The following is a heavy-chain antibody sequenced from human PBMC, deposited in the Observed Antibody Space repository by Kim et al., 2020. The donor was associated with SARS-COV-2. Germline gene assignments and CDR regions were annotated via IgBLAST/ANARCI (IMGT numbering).Heavy chain of an antibody. Sequence: GGSLRLSCAASGFTFSDYYMSWIRQAPGKGLEWVSYISSSSSYTNYADSVKGRFTISRDNAKNPLYLQMNSLRAEDTAVYYCARDAYCSGGSCYSILWAYYGMDVWGQGTTVTVSS. D-gene: IGHD2-15*01. J-gene: IGHJ6*02. CDR1: GFTFSDYY. CDR2: ISSSSSYT. CDR3: ARDAYCSGGSCYSILWAYYGMDV. V-gene: IGHV3-11*06.